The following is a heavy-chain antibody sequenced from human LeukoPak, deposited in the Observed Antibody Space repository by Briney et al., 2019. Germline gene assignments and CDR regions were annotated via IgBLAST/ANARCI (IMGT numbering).Heavy chain of an antibody. CDR2: INHSGST. Sequence: SETLSLTCAVYGGSFSGYYWSWIRQPPGKGLKWIGEINHSGSTNYNPSLKSRVTISVDTSKNQFSLKLSSVTAADTAVYYCARGHPGLPSARRLFDLNLRAFDYWGQGTLVTVSS. V-gene: IGHV4-34*01. CDR1: GGSFSGYY. D-gene: IGHD2-15*01. CDR3: ARGHPGLPSARRLFDLNLRAFDY. J-gene: IGHJ4*02.